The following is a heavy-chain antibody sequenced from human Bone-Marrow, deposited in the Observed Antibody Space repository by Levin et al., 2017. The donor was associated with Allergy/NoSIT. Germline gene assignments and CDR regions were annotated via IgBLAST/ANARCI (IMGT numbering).Heavy chain of an antibody. Sequence: KSSETLSLICTVSGDSVSSHYWNWIRQPAGKGLEWVGRFYTSDDTNYNPSLKSRVTMSFDTSKNHFSLKLTSVTAADTAVYYCARGGRSNCDNESCYSRNAFNSWGRGTMVTVSS. CDR1: GDSVSSHY. V-gene: IGHV4-4*07. CDR2: FYTSDDT. D-gene: IGHD2-21*01. J-gene: IGHJ3*02. CDR3: ARGGRSNCDNESCYSRNAFNS.